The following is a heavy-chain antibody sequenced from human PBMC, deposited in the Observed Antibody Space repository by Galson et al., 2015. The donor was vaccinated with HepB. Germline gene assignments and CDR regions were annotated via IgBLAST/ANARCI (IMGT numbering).Heavy chain of an antibody. Sequence: SLRLSCAASGFTFSSYGMHWVRQAPGKGLEWVAVISYDGSNKYYADSVKGRFTISRDNSKNTLYLQMNSLRAEDTAVYYCAKDLGYSGSYYGAFDIWGQGTMFTVAS. CDR2: ISYDGSNK. CDR3: AKDLGYSGSYYGAFDI. D-gene: IGHD1-26*01. CDR1: GFTFSSYG. V-gene: IGHV3-30*18. J-gene: IGHJ3*02.